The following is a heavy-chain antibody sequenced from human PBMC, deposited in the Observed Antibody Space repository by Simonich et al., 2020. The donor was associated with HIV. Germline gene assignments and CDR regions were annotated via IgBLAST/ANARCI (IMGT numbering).Heavy chain of an antibody. CDR3: ARLTAGGLGEYFQH. V-gene: IGHV4-34*01. J-gene: IGHJ1*01. CDR2: ITHSVST. D-gene: IGHD6-13*01. Sequence: QVQLQQWGAGLLKPSETLSLTCAVYGGSFSGYYWSWIRQPPGKGLEWIGEITHSVSTNYNPSLKSRVTISVDTSKNQFSLKLSSVTAADTAVYYCARLTAGGLGEYFQHWGQGTLVTVSS. CDR1: GGSFSGYY.